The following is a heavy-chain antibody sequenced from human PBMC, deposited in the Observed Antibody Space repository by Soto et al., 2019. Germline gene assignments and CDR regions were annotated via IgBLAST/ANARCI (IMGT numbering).Heavy chain of an antibody. CDR2: ISYSGST. CDR1: GGSISSGNYY. CDR3: ATMGTPATGLYYFDY. J-gene: IGHJ4*02. V-gene: IGHV4-30-4*01. Sequence: QVQLQESGPGLVKPSQTLSLTCTVSGGSISSGNYYWSWIRQPPGKGLDWIGFISYSGSTYYSLSLKSRVTISVDTSKNQFSLNLSFVTAADTAVYYCATMGTPATGLYYFDYWGQGTLVTVSS. D-gene: IGHD5-18*01.